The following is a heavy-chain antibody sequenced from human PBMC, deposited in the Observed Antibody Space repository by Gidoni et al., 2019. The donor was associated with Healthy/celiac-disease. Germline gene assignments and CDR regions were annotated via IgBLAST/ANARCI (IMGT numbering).Heavy chain of an antibody. CDR1: GYTFTGYY. CDR2: INPNSGGK. V-gene: IGHV1-2*02. J-gene: IGHJ3*02. Sequence: QVQLVQSGAEVKKPGASVQVSCKASGYTFTGYYMHWVRQAPGQGLEWMGWINPNSGGKNYAQKFQGRVTMTRDTSISTAYMELSRLRSDDTAVYYCARAGYDAFDIWGQGTMVTVSS. D-gene: IGHD5-18*01. CDR3: ARAGYDAFDI.